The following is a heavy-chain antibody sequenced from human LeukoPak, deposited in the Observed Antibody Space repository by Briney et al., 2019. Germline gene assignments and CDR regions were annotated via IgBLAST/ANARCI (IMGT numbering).Heavy chain of an antibody. CDR3: ARGYYGSGSHCCHMDV. CDR2: INHSGNT. V-gene: IGHV4-34*01. CDR1: VGSFSGYY. J-gene: IGHJ6*03. Sequence: SETLSLTCAVYVGSFSGYYWSWIRQPPGKGLEWIGEINHSGNTNYNSSLKSRVTISVDTSKNQFSLKLSSVTAADTAVYYCARGYYGSGSHCCHMDVWGKGTTITV. D-gene: IGHD3-10*01.